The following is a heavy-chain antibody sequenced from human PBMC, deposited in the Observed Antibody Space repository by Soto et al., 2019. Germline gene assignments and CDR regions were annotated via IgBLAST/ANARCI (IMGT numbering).Heavy chain of an antibody. J-gene: IGHJ4*02. CDR1: GYTFTSYG. CDR2: ISANNGNT. CDR3: ARGRYGDY. Sequence: QVHLVQSGAEVKKPGASVKVSCKCSGYTFTSYGITWVRQAPGQGLEWMGWISANNGNTDYAQKVQGRGTVTRDTSTSTAYMELRSLRSDDTAVYYCARGRYGDYWGQGALVTVSS. D-gene: IGHD1-1*01. V-gene: IGHV1-18*01.